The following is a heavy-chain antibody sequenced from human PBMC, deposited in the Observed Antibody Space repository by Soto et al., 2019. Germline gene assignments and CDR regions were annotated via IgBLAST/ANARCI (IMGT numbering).Heavy chain of an antibody. Sequence: SETLSLTCTVSGGSISSYYWSWIRQPPGKGLEWIGYIYYSGSTNYNPSLKSRVTISVDTSKNQFSLKLSSVTAADTAVYYCARHSPYCYDSSGYYYDGAFDIWGQGTMVT. D-gene: IGHD3-22*01. CDR2: IYYSGST. J-gene: IGHJ3*02. CDR3: ARHSPYCYDSSGYYYDGAFDI. CDR1: GGSISSYY. V-gene: IGHV4-59*08.